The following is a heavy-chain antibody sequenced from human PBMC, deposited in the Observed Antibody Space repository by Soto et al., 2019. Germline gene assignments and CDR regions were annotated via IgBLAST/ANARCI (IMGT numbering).Heavy chain of an antibody. Sequence: QVQLQESGPGLVKPSETLSLTCTVSGGSISSYYWSWIRQPPGKGLEWIGYIYYSGSTNYNPSLKSRVTISVDTSKNQFSLKLSSVTAADTAVYYCARSQLYSSGWFDYWGQGTLVTVSS. CDR2: IYYSGST. D-gene: IGHD6-25*01. CDR1: GGSISSYY. J-gene: IGHJ4*02. V-gene: IGHV4-59*01. CDR3: ARSQLYSSGWFDY.